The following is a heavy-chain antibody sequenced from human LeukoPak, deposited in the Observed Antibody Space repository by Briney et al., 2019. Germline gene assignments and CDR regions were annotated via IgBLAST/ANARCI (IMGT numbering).Heavy chain of an antibody. J-gene: IGHJ4*02. CDR1: GFTFNIYA. V-gene: IGHV3-21*01. D-gene: IGHD3-3*01. Sequence: GGSLRLSCAASGFTFNIYAMSWVRQAPGKGLEWVSSISSSSSYIYYADSVKGRFTISRDNAKNSLYLQMNSLRAEDTAVYYCARDKMHLRFLEWLDKYYFDYWGQGTLVTVSS. CDR2: ISSSSSYI. CDR3: ARDKMHLRFLEWLDKYYFDY.